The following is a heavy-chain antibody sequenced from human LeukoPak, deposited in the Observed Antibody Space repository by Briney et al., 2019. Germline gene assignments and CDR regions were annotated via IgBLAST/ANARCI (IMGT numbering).Heavy chain of an antibody. CDR3: AKEYDSSGPPFYY. CDR1: GFTFSRYG. J-gene: IGHJ4*02. CDR2: IWYDGSNK. V-gene: IGHV3-33*06. Sequence: QPGRSLRLSCAASGFTFSRYGMHWVRRAPGKGLEWVAVIWYDGSNKYYADSVKGRFTISRDNPKNTLYLQTNSRRAEDTAVYYCAKEYDSSGPPFYYWGQGTLVTVSS. D-gene: IGHD3-22*01.